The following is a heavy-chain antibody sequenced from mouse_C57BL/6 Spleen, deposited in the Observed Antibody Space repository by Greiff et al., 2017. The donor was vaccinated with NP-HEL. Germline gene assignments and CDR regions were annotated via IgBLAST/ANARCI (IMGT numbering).Heavy chain of an antibody. CDR3: AREENAMDY. CDR1: GYTFTSYW. V-gene: IGHV1-7*01. J-gene: IGHJ4*01. CDR2: INHSSGYS. Sequence: VLLVESGAELAKPGASVKLSCKASGYTFTSYWMHWVKQRPGQGLECIGYINHSSGYSTYKQKFNVKATLTADKSSSTAYMQVSSLTYEDSAVYYCAREENAMDYWGQGTSVTVSS.